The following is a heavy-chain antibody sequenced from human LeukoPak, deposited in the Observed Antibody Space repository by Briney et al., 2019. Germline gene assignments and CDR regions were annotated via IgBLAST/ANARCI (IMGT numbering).Heavy chain of an antibody. CDR1: GGSISSCY. D-gene: IGHD1-26*01. CDR3: ARDQGEGLDI. CDR2: IYYSGTT. V-gene: IGHV4-59*01. J-gene: IGHJ3*02. Sequence: PSESLSLTCTVSGGSISSCYWNCIRQPPGKGLEWIGYIYYSGTTSYNPSLKSRVSISVDTSKNQISLKLSSVTAADTAVYYCARDQGEGLDIWGQGTMVTVSS.